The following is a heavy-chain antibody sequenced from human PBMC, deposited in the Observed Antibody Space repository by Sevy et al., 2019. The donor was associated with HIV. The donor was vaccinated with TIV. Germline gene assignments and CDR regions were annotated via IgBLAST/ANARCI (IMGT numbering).Heavy chain of an antibody. Sequence: GGSLRLSCVVSGFDIRSNYMSWVRQAPGKGLEWVSHIYAGGTAYYAYSVKGRFTFSRDDSKNTVSLQMRSLRVEDPAVYYCASEYCSRGSCFLDYWGQGIQVTVSS. D-gene: IGHD2-15*01. CDR1: GFDIRSNY. V-gene: IGHV3-53*01. J-gene: IGHJ4*02. CDR2: IYAGGTA. CDR3: ASEYCSRGSCFLDY.